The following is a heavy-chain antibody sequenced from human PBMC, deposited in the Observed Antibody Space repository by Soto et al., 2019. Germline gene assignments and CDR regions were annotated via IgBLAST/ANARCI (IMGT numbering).Heavy chain of an antibody. CDR2: IKQDGSEK. CDR3: ARHGGDPSYGMDV. V-gene: IGHV3-7*03. J-gene: IGHJ6*02. CDR1: GFTFSSYW. Sequence: EVQLVESGGGLVQPGGSLRLSCAASGFTFSSYWMSWVRQAPGKGLEWVANIKQDGSEKYYVDSVKGRFTISRDNAKNSLYLQMNSLRAEDTAVYYCARHGGDPSYGMDVWGQGTTVTVSS. D-gene: IGHD2-21*02.